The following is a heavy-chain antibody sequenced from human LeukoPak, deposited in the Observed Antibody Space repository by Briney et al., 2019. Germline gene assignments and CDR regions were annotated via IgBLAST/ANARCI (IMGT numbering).Heavy chain of an antibody. CDR3: ARVVPAAFNYYYYYYMDV. V-gene: IGHV1-18*01. Sequence: ASVKVSCKASGYTFTSYGISWVRQAPGQGLEWMGWISAYNGNTNYAQKLQGRVTMTTDTSTSTAYMELRSLRSDDAAVYYCARVVPAAFNYYYYYYMDVWGKGTTVTVSS. J-gene: IGHJ6*03. CDR2: ISAYNGNT. CDR1: GYTFTSYG. D-gene: IGHD2-2*01.